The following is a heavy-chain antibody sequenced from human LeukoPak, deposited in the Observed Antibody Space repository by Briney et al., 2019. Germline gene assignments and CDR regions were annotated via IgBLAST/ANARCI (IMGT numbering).Heavy chain of an antibody. Sequence: NPSETLSLTCTVSGDSISSYYWSWIRQPPGKGLEWIGYIYYSGSTNYNPSLKSRVTISVDTSKNQFSLKLSSVTAADTAVYYCARHPQLGYCSGGSCQTPLWGQGTLVTVSS. CDR2: IYYSGST. CDR1: GDSISSYY. J-gene: IGHJ4*02. CDR3: ARHPQLGYCSGGSCQTPL. V-gene: IGHV4-59*08. D-gene: IGHD2-15*01.